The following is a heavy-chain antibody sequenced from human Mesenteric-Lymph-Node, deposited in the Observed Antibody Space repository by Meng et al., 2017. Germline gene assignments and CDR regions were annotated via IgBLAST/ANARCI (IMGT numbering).Heavy chain of an antibody. CDR3: ARSLRIGGYLSNSYYGMDV. D-gene: IGHD1-26*01. V-gene: IGHV3-21*01. Sequence: GGSLRLSCATSAFTFSSCAMNWVRQAPEKGLEWVSSIRSSSGYRYYAESVKGRITISRDNAKNTLYLQMNRLGAEDTAVYFCARSLRIGGYLSNSYYGMDVWGLGTTVTVSS. CDR2: IRSSSGYR. J-gene: IGHJ6*02. CDR1: AFTFSSCA.